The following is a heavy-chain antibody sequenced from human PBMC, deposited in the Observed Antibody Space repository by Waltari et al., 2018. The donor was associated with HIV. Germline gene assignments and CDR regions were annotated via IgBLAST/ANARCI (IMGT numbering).Heavy chain of an antibody. D-gene: IGHD5-18*01. Sequence: QMQMQESGPGLVKSSETLSLTCTVSGYSLSSGYYLAWIRQPPGKGLEWLGTLDHSGSSYHNPSLKSRLTISVDTSNNQFSLKLTSVTAADTAVYFCASLDTAVGYDAFDIWGQGTMVTVSS. CDR1: GYSLSSGYY. J-gene: IGHJ3*02. V-gene: IGHV4-38-2*02. CDR3: ASLDTAVGYDAFDI. CDR2: LDHSGSS.